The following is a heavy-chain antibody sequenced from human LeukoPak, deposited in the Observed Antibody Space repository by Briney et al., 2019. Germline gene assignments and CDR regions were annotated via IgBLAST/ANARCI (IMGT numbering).Heavy chain of an antibody. CDR3: ARGVRITIFGVVNYFDY. CDR2: IIPIFGTA. J-gene: IGHJ4*02. CDR1: GGTFSSYA. Sequence: GASVKVSCKASGGTFSSYAISWVRQAPGQGLEWMGGIIPIFGTANYAQKFQGRVTITADESTSTAYMELSSLRSEDTAVYYCARGVRITIFGVVNYFDYWGQGTLVTVSS. V-gene: IGHV1-69*13. D-gene: IGHD3-3*01.